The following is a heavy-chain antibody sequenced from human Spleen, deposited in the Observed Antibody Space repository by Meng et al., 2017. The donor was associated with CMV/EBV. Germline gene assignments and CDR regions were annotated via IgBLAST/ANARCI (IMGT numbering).Heavy chain of an antibody. V-gene: IGHV1-69*05. CDR1: GDSFSGYS. Sequence: SGDSFSGYSLNWVRQAPGQGLEWMGGIIPMFGAPNDARKFQGRVTITTDASSSTAYMELTGLTSADTAVYFCARGVWSGDYLGLLFDYWGQGTLVTVSS. CDR2: IIPMFGAP. D-gene: IGHD3-3*01. J-gene: IGHJ4*02. CDR3: ARGVWSGDYLGLLFDY.